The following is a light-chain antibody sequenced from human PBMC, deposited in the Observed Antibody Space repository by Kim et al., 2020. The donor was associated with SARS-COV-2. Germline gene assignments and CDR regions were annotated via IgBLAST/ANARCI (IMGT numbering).Light chain of an antibody. CDR2: AAS. J-gene: IGKJ2*01. Sequence: ASVGDRVTITCRASQRISSYLNWYQQKPGKAPNLLIYAASSLQSGVPSRFSGSGSGTDFTLTISSLQPEDCATYYCQQSYRTPYTFGQGTKLEI. CDR1: QRISSY. V-gene: IGKV1-39*01. CDR3: QQSYRTPYT.